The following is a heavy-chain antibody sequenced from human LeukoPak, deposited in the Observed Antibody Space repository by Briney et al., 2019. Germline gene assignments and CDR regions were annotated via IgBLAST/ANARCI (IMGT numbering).Heavy chain of an antibody. J-gene: IGHJ4*02. CDR1: GYTFTGYY. V-gene: IGHV1-2*02. CDR3: ARDGSYHHPFDY. CDR2: INPNSGGT. D-gene: IGHD1-26*01. Sequence: ASVKVSCKASGYTFTGYYMHWVRQAPGQGLEWMGWINPNSGGTNYAQKFQGRVTMTSDTSISTAYMELSRLRSDDTAVYYCARDGSYHHPFDYWGQGTLVTVSS.